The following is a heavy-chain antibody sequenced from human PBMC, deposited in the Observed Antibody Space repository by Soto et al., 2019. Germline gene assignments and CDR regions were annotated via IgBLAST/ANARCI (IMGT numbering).Heavy chain of an antibody. CDR2: VNHLTTT. Sequence: SETLSLTSAVYCGSFTSYHWSCIRQAPGKGLEWIGEVNHLTTTNYNPSITRRVIISLDTPKNQFTTKLSSVTAAETAEYCRARIYDTALAPIFWGQGILVTVSS. J-gene: IGHJ4*02. CDR1: CGSFTSYH. D-gene: IGHD5-18*01. CDR3: ARIYDTALAPIF. V-gene: IGHV4-34*01.